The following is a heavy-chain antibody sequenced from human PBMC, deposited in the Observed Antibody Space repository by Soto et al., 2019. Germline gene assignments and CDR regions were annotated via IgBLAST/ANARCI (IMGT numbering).Heavy chain of an antibody. Sequence: SETLSLTCTVSGGSISSGDYYWSWIRQPPGKGLEWIGYIYYSGSTYYNPSLKSRVTISVDTSKNQFSLKLSSVTAADTAVYYCASDRTTLLWFGEHYGMDVWGQGTTVTVSS. D-gene: IGHD3-10*01. J-gene: IGHJ6*02. V-gene: IGHV4-30-4*01. CDR2: IYYSGST. CDR1: GGSISSGDYY. CDR3: ASDRTTLLWFGEHYGMDV.